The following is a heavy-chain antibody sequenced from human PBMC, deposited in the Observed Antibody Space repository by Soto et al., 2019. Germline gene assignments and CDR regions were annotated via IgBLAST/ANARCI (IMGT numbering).Heavy chain of an antibody. CDR2: INSDGSST. CDR3: ARDFESSSLYYYYGMDV. J-gene: IGHJ6*02. V-gene: IGHV3-74*01. Sequence: EVQLVESGGGLVQPGGSLRLSCAASGFTFSSYWMHWVRQAPGKGLVWVSRINSDGSSTSYADSVKGRFTISRDNAKNTLYLQMNRLRAEDTAVYYCARDFESSSLYYYYGMDVWGQGTTVTVSS. D-gene: IGHD6-6*01. CDR1: GFTFSSYW.